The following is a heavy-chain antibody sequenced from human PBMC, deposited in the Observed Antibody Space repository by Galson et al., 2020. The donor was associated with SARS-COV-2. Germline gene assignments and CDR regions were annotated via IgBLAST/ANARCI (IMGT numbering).Heavy chain of an antibody. CDR1: GGSIISTGDY. CDR2: AYYSGTT. Sequence: SETLSLTCTVSGGSIISTGDYCGWIRQPPGKGLEWIGSAYYSGTTHYNPSLKSRVTISVDTSKNQFSLKLSSVTAADTAVYYCVRHPYYRLPNIDYWGRGTLVTVSS. V-gene: IGHV4-39*01. D-gene: IGHD3-16*01. J-gene: IGHJ4*02. CDR3: VRHPYYRLPNIDY.